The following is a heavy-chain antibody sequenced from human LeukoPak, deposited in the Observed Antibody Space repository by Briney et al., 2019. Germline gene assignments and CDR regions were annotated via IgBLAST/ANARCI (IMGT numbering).Heavy chain of an antibody. CDR3: ARLRELAALHDALDI. V-gene: IGHV4-59*08. J-gene: IGHJ3*02. Sequence: PSETLSLTCTGSGGSISTYYWNWLRPPPGQGLEWIGYISYTGSTNYSPSLKSRVTMSVDTSKNQFSLKLISVTAADTAVYYCARLRELAALHDALDIWGQGTMVTVCS. CDR2: ISYTGST. CDR1: GGSISTYY. D-gene: IGHD5-24*01.